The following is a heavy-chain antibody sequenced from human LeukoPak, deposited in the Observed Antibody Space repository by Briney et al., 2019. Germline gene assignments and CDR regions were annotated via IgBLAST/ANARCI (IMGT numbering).Heavy chain of an antibody. CDR2: ISYDGSNK. D-gene: IGHD3-10*01. V-gene: IGHV3-30*03. CDR3: ARSQIKNYYGSGSVDY. CDR1: GFTFSSYG. J-gene: IGHJ4*02. Sequence: GGSLRLSCAASGFTFSSYGMHWVRQAPGKGLEWVAVISYDGSNKYYADSVKGRFTISRDNSKNTLYLQINSLRAEDTAVYYCARSQIKNYYGSGSVDYWGQGTLVTVSS.